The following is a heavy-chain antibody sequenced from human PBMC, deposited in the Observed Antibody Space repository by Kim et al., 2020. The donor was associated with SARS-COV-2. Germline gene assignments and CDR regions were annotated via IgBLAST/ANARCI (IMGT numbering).Heavy chain of an antibody. Sequence: SETLSLTCTVSGESVSTTNWWTWVRQPPGKGLEWIAEMYHAGVINYNPSLTGRVIISVDKPKNQFSLKLSSVTAADTAVYYCARAKKDYYDSSGSYYSYYYMDVWGKGTTVTVS. CDR3: ARAKKDYYDSSGSYYSYYYMDV. V-gene: IGHV4-4*02. D-gene: IGHD3-22*01. CDR1: GESVSTTNW. J-gene: IGHJ6*03. CDR2: MYHAGVI.